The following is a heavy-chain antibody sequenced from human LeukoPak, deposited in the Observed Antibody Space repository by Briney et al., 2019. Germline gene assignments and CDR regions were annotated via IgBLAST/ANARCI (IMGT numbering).Heavy chain of an antibody. D-gene: IGHD3-22*01. CDR3: ARDIGYDSSGYLDAFDI. J-gene: IGHJ3*02. V-gene: IGHV3-64*01. Sequence: GGSLRLSCAASGFTFSSYAMHWVRQAPGKGLEYVSAISSNGGSTYYANSVKGRFTISRDNSKNTLYLQMNSLRAEDTAVYYCARDIGYDSSGYLDAFDIWGQGTMVTVSS. CDR2: ISSNGGST. CDR1: GFTFSSYA.